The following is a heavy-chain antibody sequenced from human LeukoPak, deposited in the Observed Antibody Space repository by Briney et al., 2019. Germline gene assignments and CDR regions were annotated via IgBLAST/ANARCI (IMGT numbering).Heavy chain of an antibody. CDR3: ARAARYYDILTGHYGFDY. Sequence: GGSLRLSCAASGFTFSSYSMNWVRQAPGKGLEWVSSISSSSSYIYYADSVKGRFTISRDNAKNSLYLRMNSLRAEDTAVYYCARAARYYDILTGHYGFDYWGQGTLVTVSS. CDR1: GFTFSSYS. CDR2: ISSSSSYI. J-gene: IGHJ4*02. V-gene: IGHV3-21*01. D-gene: IGHD3-9*01.